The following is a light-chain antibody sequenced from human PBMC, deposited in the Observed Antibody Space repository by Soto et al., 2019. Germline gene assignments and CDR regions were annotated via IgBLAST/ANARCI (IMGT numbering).Light chain of an antibody. CDR3: QQRDNWPWT. CDR1: QSVRSN. CDR2: DAS. J-gene: IGKJ1*01. V-gene: IGKV3-11*01. Sequence: ETVLTQSPATLSLSPGERATLSCRASQSVRSNLAWYQHKPGQAPRLLIYDASNRATGIPGRFSGSGSGTDFTLTISNLEPENFAVYYCQQRDNWPWTFGQGAKVEIK.